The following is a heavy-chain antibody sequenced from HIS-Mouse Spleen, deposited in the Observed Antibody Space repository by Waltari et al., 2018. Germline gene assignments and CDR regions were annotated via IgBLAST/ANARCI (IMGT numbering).Heavy chain of an antibody. J-gene: IGHJ2*01. CDR1: GGSLSSRSYS. Sequence: QLQLQESGQGLVKPTETLSLPCPAPGGSLSSRSYSWGGIRQPPGKGLAWIGSIYYSGSTYYNPSLKSRVTISVDTSKNQFSLKLSSVTAADTAVYYCAREIPYSSSWYDWYFDLWGRGTLVTVSS. V-gene: IGHV4-39*07. CDR3: AREIPYSSSWYDWYFDL. D-gene: IGHD6-13*01. CDR2: IYYSGST.